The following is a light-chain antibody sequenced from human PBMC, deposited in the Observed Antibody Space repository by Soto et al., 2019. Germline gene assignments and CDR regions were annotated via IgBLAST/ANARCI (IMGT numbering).Light chain of an antibody. CDR1: QSVSSSY. Sequence: DIVLTQSPGTLSLSPGERATLSCRASQSVSSSYLAWYQQKPGQDPRLLIYDASERATGIPARFSGSGSETDFTLTISSLEPEDFGVYYCLHRMNWPLTFGQGTRLEIK. J-gene: IGKJ5*01. CDR2: DAS. CDR3: LHRMNWPLT. V-gene: IGKV3D-20*02.